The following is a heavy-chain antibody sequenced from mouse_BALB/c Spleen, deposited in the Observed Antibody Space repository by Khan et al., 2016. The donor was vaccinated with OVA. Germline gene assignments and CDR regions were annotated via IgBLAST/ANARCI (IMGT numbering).Heavy chain of an antibody. Sequence: EVKLVESGGALVKPGGSLKLSCAAAGFTFSSFGMSWVRQTPDKRLEWVATISSGGSYPYYPDSVKGRFTISRDNAKNTLYLQMSSLSSEDTAMYYCAIQYGHSPMDYWGQGTSVTVSS. CDR2: ISSGGSYP. D-gene: IGHD2-1*01. CDR1: GFTFSSFG. V-gene: IGHV5-6*01. J-gene: IGHJ4*01. CDR3: AIQYGHSPMDY.